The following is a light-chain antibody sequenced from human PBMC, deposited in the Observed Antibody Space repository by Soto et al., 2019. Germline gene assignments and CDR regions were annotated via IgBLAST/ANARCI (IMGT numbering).Light chain of an antibody. CDR1: SSDVGGYNY. Sequence: QSALTQPPSASGSPGQSVTISCTGTSSDVGGYNYVSWYQRHPGKAPKLMIYEVSQRPSGVPDRFSGSKSGNTASLAVSGLQADDEAEYFCSSYAGSNSWVFGGGTKVTVL. CDR3: SSYAGSNSWV. V-gene: IGLV2-8*01. J-gene: IGLJ2*01. CDR2: EVS.